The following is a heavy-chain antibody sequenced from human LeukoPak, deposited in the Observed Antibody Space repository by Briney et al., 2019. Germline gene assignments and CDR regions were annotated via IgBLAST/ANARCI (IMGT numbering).Heavy chain of an antibody. J-gene: IGHJ6*03. CDR1: GYTFTSYA. CDR3: ARVVSGYSLYYYYYYMDV. D-gene: IGHD3-22*01. Sequence: ASVKVSCKASGYTFTSYAMNWVRQAPGQGLEWMGWINANTGNPTYAQGFTGRFVFSLDTSVSTAYLQISSLKAEDTAVYYCARVVSGYSLYYYYYYMDVWGKGTTVTVSS. CDR2: INANTGNP. V-gene: IGHV7-4-1*02.